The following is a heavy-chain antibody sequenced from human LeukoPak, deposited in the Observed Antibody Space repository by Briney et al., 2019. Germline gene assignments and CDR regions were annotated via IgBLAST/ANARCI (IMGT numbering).Heavy chain of an antibody. V-gene: IGHV1-2*02. D-gene: IGHD6-13*01. CDR1: GYTFTGYY. Sequence: ASVKVSCKASGYTFTGYYIHWVRQAPGQGLEWMGWINPKSGGANYAQKFQGRVTMTRDTSISTAYMELSRLRSVDTAVYYCAREDFCSSGNCFYPWGQGTLVTVSS. CDR2: INPKSGGA. J-gene: IGHJ5*02. CDR3: AREDFCSSGNCFYP.